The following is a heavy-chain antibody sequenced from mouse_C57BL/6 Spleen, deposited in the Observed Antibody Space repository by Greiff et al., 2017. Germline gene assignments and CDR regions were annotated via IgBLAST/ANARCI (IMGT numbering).Heavy chain of an antibody. Sequence: VQLQQSGAELARPGASVKLSCKASGYTFTSYGISWVKQRTGQGLEWIGEIYPRSGNTYYNEKFKGKATLTADKSSSTAYMELRSLTSEDSAVYFCANYGRRDRYFDGWGTGTTVTVAS. CDR1: GYTFTSYG. V-gene: IGHV1-81*01. D-gene: IGHD1-1*01. CDR2: IYPRSGNT. J-gene: IGHJ1*03. CDR3: ANYGRRDRYFDG.